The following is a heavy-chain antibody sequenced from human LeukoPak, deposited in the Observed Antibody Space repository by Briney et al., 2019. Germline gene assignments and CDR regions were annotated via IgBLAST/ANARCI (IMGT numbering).Heavy chain of an antibody. J-gene: IGHJ4*02. D-gene: IGHD6-19*01. Sequence: PGGSLRLSCVGSGFTFRNYAMNWVRQAPGKGLEWVSGFSAAGAYSADPVKGGFTTSRDDSKNTIYLKMNSLTAEDTGVYYCAKDRVRDNGWDIDYWGQGTLVTVSS. CDR1: GFTFRNYA. V-gene: IGHV3-23*01. CDR3: AKDRVRDNGWDIDY. CDR2: FSAAGA.